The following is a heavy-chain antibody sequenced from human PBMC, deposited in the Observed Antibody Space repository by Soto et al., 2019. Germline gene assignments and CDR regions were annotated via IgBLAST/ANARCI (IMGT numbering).Heavy chain of an antibody. CDR2: MNPSGSNT. J-gene: IGHJ3*01. Sequence: QVQLVQSGAEVKKPGASVQVSCKASGLAFPIDDIIWVRQTIGQGLEFMGWMNPSGSNTGYAQKLQGRANFTWNTPTRKAYRDLSGLRSEDTAVYYCARYRTKVPVAFDVWGQGTMVTVSS. D-gene: IGHD3-16*02. CDR1: GLAFPIDD. V-gene: IGHV1-8*01. CDR3: ARYRTKVPVAFDV.